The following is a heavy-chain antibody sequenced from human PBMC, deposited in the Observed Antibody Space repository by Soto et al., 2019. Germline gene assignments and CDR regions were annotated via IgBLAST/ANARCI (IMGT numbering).Heavy chain of an antibody. Sequence: QLQLQESGPGVVKSSETLSLTCSVSGGSISSSRYYWGWIRQPPGKGLEWIGSFYYSGSTYYYTSLKRRVTMYGDTSENQISMKLSSVTAADTAVYYCARQVVDGTVTGTGSFDYWGQGTLVTVSS. J-gene: IGHJ4*02. D-gene: IGHD3-10*01. V-gene: IGHV4-39*01. CDR2: FYYSGST. CDR3: ARQVVDGTVTGTGSFDY. CDR1: GGSISSSRYY.